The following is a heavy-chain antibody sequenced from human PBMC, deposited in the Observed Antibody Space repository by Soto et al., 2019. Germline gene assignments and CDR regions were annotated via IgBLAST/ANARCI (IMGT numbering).Heavy chain of an antibody. CDR3: AKDLRAYYDFWSGLGY. Sequence: EVQLLESGGGLVQPGGSLRLSCAASGFTFGTYARSWVPQAQGRGLEWASAISGSGGSTYYADSVKGRFTISRDNSKNTLYLQMNSLRAEDTAVYYCAKDLRAYYDFWSGLGYWGQGTLVTVSS. CDR1: GFTFGTYA. CDR2: ISGSGGST. J-gene: IGHJ4*02. D-gene: IGHD3-3*01. V-gene: IGHV3-23*01.